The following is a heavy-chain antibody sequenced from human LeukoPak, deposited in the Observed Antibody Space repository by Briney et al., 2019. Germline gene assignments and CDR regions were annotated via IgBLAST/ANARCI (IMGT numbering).Heavy chain of an antibody. J-gene: IGHJ4*02. CDR3: ARGGVAAKYYFDY. D-gene: IGHD3-10*01. V-gene: IGHV4-59*11. CDR1: GGCISPLY. CDR2: IYYSGTT. Sequence: SETLSLACTVSGGCISPLYWGWIRQPPGKGLEFIGYIYYSGTTNYHPSLRSRVTLSVDTSKNQFSLKLSSGTAADTAVYYCARGGVAAKYYFDYWGPGTLVTVSS.